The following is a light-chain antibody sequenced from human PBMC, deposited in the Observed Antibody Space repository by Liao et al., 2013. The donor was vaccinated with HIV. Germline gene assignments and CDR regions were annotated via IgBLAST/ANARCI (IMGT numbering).Light chain of an antibody. J-gene: IGLJ1*01. V-gene: IGLV3-1*01. CDR2: QDS. CDR3: QAWDIGTGV. CDR1: KLGDKY. Sequence: SYELTQAPSVSVSPGQTASITCSGDKLGDKYACWYQQKPGQSPVLVIYQDSKRPSGIPERFSGSNSGNTATLTISGAQAMDEADYYCQAWDIGTGVFGTGTKVTVL.